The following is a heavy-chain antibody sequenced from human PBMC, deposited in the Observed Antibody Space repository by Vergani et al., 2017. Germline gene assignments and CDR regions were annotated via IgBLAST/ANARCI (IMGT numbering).Heavy chain of an antibody. CDR2: IKPSGGST. CDR3: ARGTPDFDY. J-gene: IGHJ4*02. CDR1: GYTFTNYY. V-gene: IGHV1-46*01. Sequence: QVLLVQSGAEVKKPGASVRVSCKTSGYTFTNYYIHWVRQAPGQGLEWMGIIKPSGGSTTYAQQFQGRVTMTTDTSTSTAYMELRSLRSDDTAVYYCARGTPDFDYWGQGTLVTVSS.